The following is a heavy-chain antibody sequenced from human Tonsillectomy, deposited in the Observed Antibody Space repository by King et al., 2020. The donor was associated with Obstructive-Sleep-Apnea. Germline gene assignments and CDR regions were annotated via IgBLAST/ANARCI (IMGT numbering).Heavy chain of an antibody. Sequence: VQLVESGGGLAQPGGSLRLSCAASGFTFSTYAFSWVRQTPGKGLEYISLISDSGGATYYADSVKGRFTITRDNYKNTLYLQMNSLRPEDTALYYCAILRLDYGDQDPDLFDYWGQGTLVTVS. D-gene: IGHD4-17*01. CDR2: ISDSGGAT. CDR3: AILRLDYGDQDPDLFDY. J-gene: IGHJ4*02. CDR1: GFTFSTYA. V-gene: IGHV3-23*04.